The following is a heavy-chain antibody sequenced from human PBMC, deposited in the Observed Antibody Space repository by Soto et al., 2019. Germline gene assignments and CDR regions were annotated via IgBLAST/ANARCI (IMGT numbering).Heavy chain of an antibody. V-gene: IGHV1-69*13. Sequence: SVKVSCKASGGTFSSYAISWVRQAPGQGLEWMGGIIPIFGTANYAQKFQGRVTITADESTSTAYMELSSLRSEDTAVYYCAREFNITMVRGGYGMDVWGQGTTLTVSS. CDR1: GGTFSSYA. CDR3: AREFNITMVRGGYGMDV. CDR2: IIPIFGTA. D-gene: IGHD3-10*01. J-gene: IGHJ6*02.